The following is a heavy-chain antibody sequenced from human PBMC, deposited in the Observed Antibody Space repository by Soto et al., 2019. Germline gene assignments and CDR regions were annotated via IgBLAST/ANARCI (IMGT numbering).Heavy chain of an antibody. D-gene: IGHD3-9*01. J-gene: IGHJ4*02. Sequence: PGGSLRLSCAASGFTFSTYWMSWVRQAPGKGLEWVASIKRDGSEEYYVDSVKGRFTISRDNAKNSVFLQVNSLRAGDTAVYYCATSSDTGYIFDFWGQGTLVTVS. CDR3: ATSSDTGYIFDF. CDR1: GFTFSTYW. CDR2: IKRDGSEE. V-gene: IGHV3-7*01.